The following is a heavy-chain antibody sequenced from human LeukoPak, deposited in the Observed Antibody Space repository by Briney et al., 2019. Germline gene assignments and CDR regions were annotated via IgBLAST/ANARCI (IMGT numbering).Heavy chain of an antibody. V-gene: IGHV1-58*01. CDR1: GFTFTSSA. D-gene: IGHD1-26*01. J-gene: IGHJ4*02. CDR2: IVVGSGNT. Sequence: SVKVSCKASGFTFTSSAVQWGRQARGQRLEWIGWIVVGSGNTNYAQKFQERVTITRDMSTSTAYMELSSLRSEDTAVYYCAVDKSYWGGSYYGPPLHWGQGTLVTVSS. CDR3: AVDKSYWGGSYYGPPLH.